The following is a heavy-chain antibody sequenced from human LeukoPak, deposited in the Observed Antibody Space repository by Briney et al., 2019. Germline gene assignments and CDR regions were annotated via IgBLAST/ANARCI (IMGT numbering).Heavy chain of an antibody. J-gene: IGHJ4*02. D-gene: IGHD3-22*01. CDR3: AKGYYYDSSGYYQHFDH. Sequence: PGGSLRLSCAASGFTFSSYSMNWVRQAPGKGLEWLSYISDSSSTIYYADSVKDRFAISRDNAKNSLYLQMNSLRAEDTAVYYCAKGYYYDSSGYYQHFDHWGQGTLVTVSS. V-gene: IGHV3-48*01. CDR2: ISDSSSTI. CDR1: GFTFSSYS.